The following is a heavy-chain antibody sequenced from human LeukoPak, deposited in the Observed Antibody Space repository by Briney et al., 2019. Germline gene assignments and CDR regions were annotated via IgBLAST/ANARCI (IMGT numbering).Heavy chain of an antibody. Sequence: ASVKVSCKASGYTFTSYDINWVRQATGQGLEWMGWMNPNSGNTGYAQKFQGRVTMTRNTSISTAYMELSSLRSEDTAVYYCAGKTTVTTGYAFDIWGQGTMVTVSS. CDR1: GYTFTSYD. CDR3: AGKTTVTTGYAFDI. V-gene: IGHV1-8*01. CDR2: MNPNSGNT. J-gene: IGHJ3*02. D-gene: IGHD4-17*01.